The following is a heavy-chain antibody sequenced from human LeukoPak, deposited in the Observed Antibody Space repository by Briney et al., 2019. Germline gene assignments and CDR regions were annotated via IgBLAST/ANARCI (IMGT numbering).Heavy chain of an antibody. CDR3: ATDCSSTSCVDY. D-gene: IGHD2-2*01. J-gene: IGHJ4*02. CDR1: GGTFSSYT. V-gene: IGHV1-69*13. Sequence: ASVKVSCKASGGTFSSYTINWVRQALGQGLEWMGGIIPVFGTANYVQKFQGRVTITADESTSTAYMELSSLRSEDTAVYYCATDCSSTSCVDYWGQGTLVTVSS. CDR2: IIPVFGTA.